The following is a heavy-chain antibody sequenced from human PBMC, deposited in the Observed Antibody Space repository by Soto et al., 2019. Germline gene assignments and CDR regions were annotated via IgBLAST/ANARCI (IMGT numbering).Heavy chain of an antibody. CDR2: IYYSGST. CDR1: GGSISSGGYY. D-gene: IGHD3-22*01. V-gene: IGHV4-31*03. J-gene: IGHJ4*02. Sequence: TLYLTCTVSGGSISSGGYYWSWIRQHPGKGIKWIGYIYYSGSTYYNPSLKSRVTISVDTSKNQFSLKLSSVTAADTAVYYCASSINPTYYYDSSGYSQGSFDYWGQGNLVTVSS. CDR3: ASSINPTYYYDSSGYSQGSFDY.